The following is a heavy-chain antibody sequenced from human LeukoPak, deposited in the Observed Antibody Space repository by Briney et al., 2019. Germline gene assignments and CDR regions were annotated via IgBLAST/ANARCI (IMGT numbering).Heavy chain of an antibody. CDR1: GGFINGYY. Sequence: SETLSLTCTVSGGFINGYYWSWIRQPPEKGLEWIGYVYYRGSTNYNPSLKSRATISVDTAKNQFSLKLSSVSAADTAVYYCARADYDTSAYYYTFDYWGQGTLVTVSS. CDR2: VYYRGST. D-gene: IGHD3-22*01. CDR3: ARADYDTSAYYYTFDY. J-gene: IGHJ4*02. V-gene: IGHV4-59*01.